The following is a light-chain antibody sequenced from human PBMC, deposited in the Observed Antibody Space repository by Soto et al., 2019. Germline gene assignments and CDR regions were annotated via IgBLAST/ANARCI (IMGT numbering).Light chain of an antibody. V-gene: IGLV2-14*01. J-gene: IGLJ1*01. CDR2: GVS. Sequence: QSALTQPASVSGSPGQSITISCTGTSSDITTYNYVSWYQQHPGRSPKLMIYGVSYRPSGVSNRFSGSKSGNTASLTISGLQAEDEADYYCSSYTSSTTYVFGTGTKLTVL. CDR1: SSDITTYNY. CDR3: SSYTSSTTYV.